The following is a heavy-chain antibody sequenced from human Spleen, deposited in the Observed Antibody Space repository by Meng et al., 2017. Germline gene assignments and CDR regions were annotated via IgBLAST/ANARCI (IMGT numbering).Heavy chain of an antibody. D-gene: IGHD3-10*01. CDR3: ARGGTMVNPTFDS. V-gene: IGHV4-34*01. Sequence: SETLSLTCAVYGGSFSGYYWSWIRQPPGKGLEWIGSTYYSGSTYYNPSLKSRVAVSADTSKNQFSLKLTSVTAADTAMYYCARGGTMVNPTFDSWGQGTLVTVSS. J-gene: IGHJ4*02. CDR2: TYYSGST. CDR1: GGSFSGYY.